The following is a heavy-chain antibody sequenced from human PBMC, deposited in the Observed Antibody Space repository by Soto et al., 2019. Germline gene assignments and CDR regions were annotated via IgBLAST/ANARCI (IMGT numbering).Heavy chain of an antibody. Sequence: GRPLRVCRVASGGTIVGYGGRWVRQAAGKGLEWVSGITASGGGTYYADSVKGHFTISRDNSKNTVYVQMNSLRAEDTAVYYCAKGSYYGSGIYYNNLDYWGQGTVVTVHS. V-gene: IGHV3-23*01. CDR1: GGTIVGYG. J-gene: IGHJ4*02. CDR2: ITASGGGT. D-gene: IGHD3-10*01. CDR3: AKGSYYGSGIYYNNLDY.